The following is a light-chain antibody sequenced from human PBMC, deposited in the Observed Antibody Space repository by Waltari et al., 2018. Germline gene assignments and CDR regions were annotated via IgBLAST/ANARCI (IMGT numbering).Light chain of an antibody. Sequence: EIVMTQSPLSRPVTPGGPASISCRSSQRLQHSNGYNYLDWFLQKPGQSPQLLIYLGSNRASGVPDRFSGSGSCTDFTLRISRVEAEDVGVYYCMQALQTPRTFGPGTKLDIK. V-gene: IGKV2-28*01. CDR2: LGS. J-gene: IGKJ3*01. CDR1: QRLQHSNGYNY. CDR3: MQALQTPRT.